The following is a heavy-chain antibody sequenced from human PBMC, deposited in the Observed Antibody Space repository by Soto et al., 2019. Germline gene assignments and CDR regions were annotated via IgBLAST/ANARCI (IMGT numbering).Heavy chain of an antibody. J-gene: IGHJ6*02. CDR1: GYTFTGYY. CDR3: DRDNTLLYGMDV. Sequence: ASVKVSCKASGYTFTGYYMHWVRQAPGQGLEWMGWINPNSGGTNYAQKFQGWVTMTRDTSISTAYMELSRLRSDDTAVYYCDRDNTLLYGMDVCGQQSTVPVS. V-gene: IGHV1-2*04. CDR2: INPNSGGT.